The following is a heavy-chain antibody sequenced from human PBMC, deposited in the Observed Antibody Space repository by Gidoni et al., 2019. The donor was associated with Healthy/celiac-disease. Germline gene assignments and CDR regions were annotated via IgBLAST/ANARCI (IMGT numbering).Heavy chain of an antibody. CDR2: ISGSGGST. V-gene: IGHV3-23*01. D-gene: IGHD6-6*01. CDR1: GFTFSSHA. J-gene: IGHJ4*02. Sequence: EVQLLESGGGLVQPGGSLGLSCAAPGFTFSSHAMSWVRQAPGKGLEWVSAISGSGGSTYYADSVKGRFTISRDNSKNTLYLQMNSLRAEDTAVYYCAKDRRGYSSSSYYFDYWGQGTLVTVSS. CDR3: AKDRRGYSSSSYYFDY.